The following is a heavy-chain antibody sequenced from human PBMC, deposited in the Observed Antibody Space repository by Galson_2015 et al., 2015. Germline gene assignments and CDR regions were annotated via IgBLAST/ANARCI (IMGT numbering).Heavy chain of an antibody. CDR1: GFTFSSYG. CDR3: ARDPGYYYDSSGYYDAFDI. D-gene: IGHD3-22*01. J-gene: IGHJ3*02. V-gene: IGHV3-33*01. CDR2: IWYDGSNK. Sequence: SLRLSCAASGFTFSSYGMHWVRQAPGKGLEWVAVIWYDGSNKYYADSVKGRFTISRDNSKNTLYLQMNSLRAEDTAVYYCARDPGYYYDSSGYYDAFDIWGQGTMVTVSS.